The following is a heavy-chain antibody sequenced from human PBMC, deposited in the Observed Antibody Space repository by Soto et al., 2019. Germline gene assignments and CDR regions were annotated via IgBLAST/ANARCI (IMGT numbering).Heavy chain of an antibody. J-gene: IGHJ4*02. Sequence: QVQLVESGGGVVQPGRSLRLSCAASGFAFHGYARHWVRQAPGKGLEWVAIIWYDGSNTYYGDSVKGRFTISRDNSKNTVYLQMNSLRVEDTAVYYCARDLKTRHCDYWGQGILVTVSS. CDR1: GFAFHGYA. CDR2: IWYDGSNT. V-gene: IGHV3-33*01. D-gene: IGHD4-17*01. CDR3: ARDLKTRHCDY.